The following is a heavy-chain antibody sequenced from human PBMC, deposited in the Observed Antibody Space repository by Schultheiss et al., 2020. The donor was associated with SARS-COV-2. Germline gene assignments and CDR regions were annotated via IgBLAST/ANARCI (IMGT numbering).Heavy chain of an antibody. Sequence: GESLKISCAASGFTFSSYGMHWVRQAPGKGLEWVAVIWYDGSNKNYADSVKGRFTISRDNSKNTLYLQMNSLRAEDTAVYYCARGSSSGWYAGGMDVWGRGTTVTVSS. CDR2: IWYDGSNK. J-gene: IGHJ6*02. CDR3: ARGSSSGWYAGGMDV. V-gene: IGHV3-33*01. D-gene: IGHD6-19*01. CDR1: GFTFSSYG.